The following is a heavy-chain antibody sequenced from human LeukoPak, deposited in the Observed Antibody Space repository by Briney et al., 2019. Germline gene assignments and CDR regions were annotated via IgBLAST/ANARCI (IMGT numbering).Heavy chain of an antibody. D-gene: IGHD1-26*01. CDR2: INRDGSST. Sequence: PGGSLRLSCAASGFTLSNYWMHWVRQTPGEGLVWVSRINRDGSSTDYADSVKGRFTISRDNAKDTLYLQMNSLRAEDTAVYYCAKDLRGSHVYWGQGTLVTVSA. J-gene: IGHJ4*02. V-gene: IGHV3-74*01. CDR3: AKDLRGSHVY. CDR1: GFTLSNYW.